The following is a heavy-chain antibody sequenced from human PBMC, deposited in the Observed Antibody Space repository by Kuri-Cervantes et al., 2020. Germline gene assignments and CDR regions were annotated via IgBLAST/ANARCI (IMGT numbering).Heavy chain of an antibody. Sequence: GESLKISCAASGFTVSSNYMGWVRQAPGKGLEWVSVIYSGGSTYYADSVKGRFTISRDSAKNSLFLQMNSLRDEDTAVYYCARDRTDGDSSGYQRFDYWGRGNLVTVSS. CDR1: GFTVSSNY. D-gene: IGHD3-22*01. CDR3: ARDRTDGDSSGYQRFDY. CDR2: IYSGGST. J-gene: IGHJ4*02. V-gene: IGHV3-53*01.